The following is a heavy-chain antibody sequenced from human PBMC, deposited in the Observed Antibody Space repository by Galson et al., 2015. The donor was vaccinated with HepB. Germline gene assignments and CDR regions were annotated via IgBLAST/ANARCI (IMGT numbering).Heavy chain of an antibody. CDR3: AKDHEQQLVLGYYYYGMDV. CDR1: GFTFSSYG. CDR2: ISYDGSNK. D-gene: IGHD6-13*01. V-gene: IGHV3-30*18. J-gene: IGHJ6*02. Sequence: SLRLSCAASGFTFSSYGMHWVRQAPGKGLEWVAVISYDGSNKYYADSVKGRFTISRDNSKNTLYLQMNSLRAEDTAVYYCAKDHEQQLVLGYYYYGMDVWGQGTTVTVSS.